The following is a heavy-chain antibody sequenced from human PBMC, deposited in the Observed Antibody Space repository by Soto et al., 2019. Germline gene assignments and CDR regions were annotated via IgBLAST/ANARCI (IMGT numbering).Heavy chain of an antibody. D-gene: IGHD2-15*01. CDR3: ARVIRHCSGGSCYPPQYYFDY. CDR1: GGTFSSYA. CDR2: IIPIFGTA. J-gene: IGHJ4*02. V-gene: IGHV1-69*01. Sequence: QVQLVQSGAEVKKPGSSVKVSCKASGGTFSSYAISWVRQAPGQGLEWMGGIIPIFGTANYAQKFQGRVTITADESTSTAYMELSSLRSEDTAVYYCARVIRHCSGGSCYPPQYYFDYWGQGTLVTVSS.